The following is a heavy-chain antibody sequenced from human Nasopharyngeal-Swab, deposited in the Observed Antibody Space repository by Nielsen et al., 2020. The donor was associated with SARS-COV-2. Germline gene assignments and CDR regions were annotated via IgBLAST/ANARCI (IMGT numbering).Heavy chain of an antibody. CDR2: INDRGSG. D-gene: IGHD2-15*01. CDR1: GGTLNGFH. J-gene: IGHJ6*03. Sequence: SDPLSPTFVVFGGTLNGFHWKWIRQTPGKGLEWIGEINDRGSGNYNPSLRSRVTNSAGTSNIQFSLKLNSVTAADTAVYYCARGQDAYYYMDVWGEGTTVTVSS. V-gene: IGHV4-34*01. CDR3: ARGQDAYYYMDV.